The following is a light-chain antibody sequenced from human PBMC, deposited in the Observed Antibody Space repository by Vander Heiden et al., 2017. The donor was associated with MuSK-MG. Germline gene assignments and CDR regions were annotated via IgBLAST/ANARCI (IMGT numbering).Light chain of an antibody. CDR3: SAWDASLGGVF. CDR2: RDN. CDR1: SSNLGRNA. Sequence: QSVLTKPPSVSGTPGQRVTISCSGSSSNLGRNAVNWYRHLPGTAPALLIYRDNPRHSGVPGRFSGSKSGTSASLAISGLQSEDEADYYCSAWDASLGGVFFGGGTKLTVL. V-gene: IGLV1-44*01. J-gene: IGLJ2*01.